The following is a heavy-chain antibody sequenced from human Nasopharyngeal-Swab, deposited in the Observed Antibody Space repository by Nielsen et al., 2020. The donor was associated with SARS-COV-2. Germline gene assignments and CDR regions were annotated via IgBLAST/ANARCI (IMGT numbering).Heavy chain of an antibody. CDR1: GYSFTSYW. D-gene: IGHD5/OR15-5a*01. V-gene: IGHV5-10-1*01. J-gene: IGHJ4*02. CDR2: IDPSDSYT. Sequence: GESLKISCKGSGYSFTSYWISWVRQMPGKGLEWMGRIDPSDSYTNYSPSFHGHVTISADKSISTAYLQWSSLKASDTAMYYCARIPSTLPDYWGQGTLVTVSS. CDR3: ARIPSTLPDY.